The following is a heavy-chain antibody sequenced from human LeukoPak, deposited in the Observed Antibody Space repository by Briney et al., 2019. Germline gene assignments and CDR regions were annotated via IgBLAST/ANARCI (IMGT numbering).Heavy chain of an antibody. CDR3: ARDACSGGSCFDY. CDR2: IRYDGSNK. Sequence: GGTLRLSCAASGFSSYGMHWVRQAPGKGLEWVAFIRYDGSNKYYADSVKGRFTISRDNAKNSLYLQMNSLRAEDTALYYCARDACSGGSCFDYWGQGTLVTVSS. CDR1: GFSSYG. V-gene: IGHV3-30*02. D-gene: IGHD2-15*01. J-gene: IGHJ4*02.